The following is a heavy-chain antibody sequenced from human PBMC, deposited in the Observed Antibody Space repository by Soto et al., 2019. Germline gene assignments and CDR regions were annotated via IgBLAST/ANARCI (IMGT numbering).Heavy chain of an antibody. J-gene: IGHJ5*02. CDR3: ARGQRFSDWFDP. CDR2: IYRSGST. Sequence: NPSETLSLPCTVTGGAISGYYWTWNRQSDGEGLEWIGRIYRSGSTNYNPSLTSRVTISLATSMNSFPPRLGAVTAADTPVYYCARGQRFSDWFDPWGQGTLVTVSS. V-gene: IGHV4-4*07. D-gene: IGHD3-3*01. CDR1: GGAISGYY.